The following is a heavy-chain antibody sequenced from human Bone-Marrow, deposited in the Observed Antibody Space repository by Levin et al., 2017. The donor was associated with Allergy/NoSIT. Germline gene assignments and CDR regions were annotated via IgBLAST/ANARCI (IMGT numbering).Heavy chain of an antibody. Sequence: PGGSLRLSCAASGFTFSSYAMTWVRQAPGKGLEWVSVISGSGGSTYYADSVKGRLTISRDNSKNTLYLQMNSLRGEDTAVYYCAKDIFGIVIIGNDGFDIWGQGTMVTVSS. D-gene: IGHD3-3*02. CDR1: GFTFSSYA. J-gene: IGHJ3*02. CDR2: ISGSGGST. CDR3: AKDIFGIVIIGNDGFDI. V-gene: IGHV3-23*01.